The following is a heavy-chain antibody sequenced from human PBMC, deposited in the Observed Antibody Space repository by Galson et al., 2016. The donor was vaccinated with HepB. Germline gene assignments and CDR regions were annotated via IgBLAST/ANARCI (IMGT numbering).Heavy chain of an antibody. CDR1: GVFINTTDW. J-gene: IGHJ5*02. CDR2: IYHRGKV. D-gene: IGHD1-7*01. V-gene: IGHV4-4*02. Sequence: ETLSLTCAVSGVFINTTDWWSWVRRPPGKGLEWIGEIYHRGKVNYNPSLKSRVTISVDKSNNQFSLRLTSVTAADTALYYCARFTPFNWTYDLWGRGTLVTVSS. CDR3: ARFTPFNWTYDL.